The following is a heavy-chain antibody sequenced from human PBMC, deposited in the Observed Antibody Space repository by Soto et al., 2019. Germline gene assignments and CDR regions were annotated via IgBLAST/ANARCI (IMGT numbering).Heavy chain of an antibody. D-gene: IGHD2-2*01. CDR2: IIPISDTT. CDR1: GGTFSSYA. V-gene: IGHV1-69*01. CDR3: ARSQVSSTSLEIYYYYYYGMDV. Sequence: QVQLVQSGAEVKKPGSSVKVSCKASGGTFSSYAISWVRQAPGQGLEWMGGIIPISDTTNYAQKFQGRVTITADASTRKAYMELSSLRAEYKAVYYCARSQVSSTSLEIYYYYYYGMDVWGQGTTVTVSS. J-gene: IGHJ6*02.